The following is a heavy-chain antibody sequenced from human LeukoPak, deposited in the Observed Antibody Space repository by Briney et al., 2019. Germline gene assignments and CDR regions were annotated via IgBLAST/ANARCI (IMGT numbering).Heavy chain of an antibody. CDR1: GYSISSGYY. Sequence: SETLSLTCTVSGYSISSGYYWGWIRPPPGKGLEWIGSIYHSGSTYYNPSLKSRVTISVDTSKNQFSLKLSSVTAADTAVYYCARGRYSSGWYGGKGNWFDPWGQGTLVTVSS. J-gene: IGHJ5*02. D-gene: IGHD6-19*01. CDR2: IYHSGST. CDR3: ARGRYSSGWYGGKGNWFDP. V-gene: IGHV4-38-2*02.